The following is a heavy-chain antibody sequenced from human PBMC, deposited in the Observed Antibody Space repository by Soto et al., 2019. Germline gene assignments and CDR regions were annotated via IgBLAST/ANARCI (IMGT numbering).Heavy chain of an antibody. D-gene: IGHD4-17*01. CDR1: GFTFSSYW. CDR2: IKQDGSEK. V-gene: IGHV3-7*01. J-gene: IGHJ6*03. CDR3: ARSPLTSTDRKYYYYYYMDV. Sequence: GGSLRLSCAASGFTFSSYWMSWVRQAPGKGLEWVANIKQDGSEKYYVDSVKGRFTISRDNAKNSLYLQMNSLRAEDTAVYYCARSPLTSTDRKYYYYYYMDVWGKGTTVTVSS.